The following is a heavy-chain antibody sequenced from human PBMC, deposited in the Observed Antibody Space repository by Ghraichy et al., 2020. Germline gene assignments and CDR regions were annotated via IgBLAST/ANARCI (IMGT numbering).Heavy chain of an antibody. V-gene: IGHV3-21*01. CDR1: GFTFSSYS. J-gene: IGHJ4*02. D-gene: IGHD5-12*01. CDR2: ISSSSSYI. Sequence: GESLNISCAASGFTFSSYSMNWVRQAPGKGLEWVSSISSSSSYIYYADSVKGRFTISRDNAKNSLYLQMNSLRAEDTAVYYCARERGYSGYDYDYWGQGTLVTVSS. CDR3: ARERGYSGYDYDY.